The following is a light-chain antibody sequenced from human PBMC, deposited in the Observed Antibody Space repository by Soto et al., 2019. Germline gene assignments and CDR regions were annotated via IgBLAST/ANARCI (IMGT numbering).Light chain of an antibody. CDR2: EVS. J-gene: IGLJ1*01. CDR1: SSDVGGYNY. V-gene: IGLV2-14*01. Sequence: QSLLAQPASVSGSPGQSITISCTGTSSDVGGYNYVSWYQQPPGKAPKLIIYEVSSRPSGVSNRFSGSTSGNTASLTISGLQAEDEADYYCGSYTSSSTYVFGTGTKVTVL. CDR3: GSYTSSSTYV.